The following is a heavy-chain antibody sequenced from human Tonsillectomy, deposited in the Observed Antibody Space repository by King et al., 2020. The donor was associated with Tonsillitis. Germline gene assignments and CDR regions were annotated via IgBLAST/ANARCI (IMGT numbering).Heavy chain of an antibody. D-gene: IGHD2-21*02. J-gene: IGHJ4*02. CDR2: VYTSGST. CDR3: ARLPQRLSRVDS. V-gene: IGHV4-4*07. Sequence: VQLQESGPGLVKPSETLSLICTVSGGSISGYYWSWIRQPAGKGLEWIGRVYTSGSTDYNPSLKSRVTVSVDTSKNQFSLHLNSVTAADTAIYYCARLPQRLSRVDSWGQGTLVTVSS. CDR1: GGSISGYY.